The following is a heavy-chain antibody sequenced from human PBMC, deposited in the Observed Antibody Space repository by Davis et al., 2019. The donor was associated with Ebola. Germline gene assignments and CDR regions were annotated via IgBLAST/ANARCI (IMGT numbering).Heavy chain of an antibody. V-gene: IGHV3-11*04. J-gene: IGHJ1*01. CDR1: EFAFNRFY. D-gene: IGHD2-15*01. Sequence: PGGSLRLSCSASEFAFNRFYMAWIRQPPGKGLEWLAYITTDGRAAYYADSVKGRFTISRDNVDNLLFLQMTSLRADDTAVYYCLRIESGEYFFHWGQGTLVTVSS. CDR3: LRIESGEYFFH. CDR2: ITTDGRAA.